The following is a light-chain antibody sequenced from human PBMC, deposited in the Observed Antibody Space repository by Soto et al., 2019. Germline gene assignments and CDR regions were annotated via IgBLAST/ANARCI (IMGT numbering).Light chain of an antibody. V-gene: IGLV2-23*02. CDR3: CSYAGGSTYV. CDR1: SSDVGSYNL. CDR2: EVS. Sequence: SLLPQPASLSGSPGQSITLSCTGTSSDVGSYNLVSWYQQHPGKAPKLMIYEVSKRPSGVSNRFSGSKSGNTASLTISGLQAEDEADYYCCSYAGGSTYVFGTGTKVTVL. J-gene: IGLJ1*01.